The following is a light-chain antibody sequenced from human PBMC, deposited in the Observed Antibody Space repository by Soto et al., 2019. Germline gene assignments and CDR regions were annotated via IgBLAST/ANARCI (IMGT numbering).Light chain of an antibody. CDR3: QQDGSSPWT. CDR1: QSVSSSY. Sequence: EIVLTQSPGTLSLSPGERATLSCRASQSVSSSYLAWYQQKPGQAPRLLIYGASSRATGIPDRFSGSGSGTDFTLTISRLEPEDVAVYYCQQDGSSPWTLGQGTKVEIK. CDR2: GAS. V-gene: IGKV3-20*01. J-gene: IGKJ1*01.